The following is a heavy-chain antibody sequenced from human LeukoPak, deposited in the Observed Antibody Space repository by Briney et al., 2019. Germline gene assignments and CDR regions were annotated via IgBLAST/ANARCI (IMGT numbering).Heavy chain of an antibody. D-gene: IGHD1-26*01. J-gene: IGHJ5*02. V-gene: IGHV4-34*01. Sequence: SETLSLTCAVYGGSLNNYYWSWIRQSPGKGLEWLGEGNHNGGTKYNPSLKSRVTISADSSRNQFSLKLTSVTAADTAVYHCAKNGQSGFSFDPWGQGTLSPSPQ. CDR2: GNHNGGT. CDR1: GGSLNNYY. CDR3: AKNGQSGFSFDP.